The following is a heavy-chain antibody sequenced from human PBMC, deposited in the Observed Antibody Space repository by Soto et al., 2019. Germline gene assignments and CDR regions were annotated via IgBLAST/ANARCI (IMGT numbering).Heavy chain of an antibody. CDR3: TRGLDRAKLGY. CDR1: DFSIDSGSYY. Sequence: SETLSLTCPFSDFSIDSGSYYRSWVRQYPGKGLEWIGSIHYSGSIYYSPSLRSRLTMSADTSKNQFSLKLSSVTVADTAVYYCTRGLDRAKLGYWGQGIQVTVSS. V-gene: IGHV4-31*03. D-gene: IGHD1-26*01. J-gene: IGHJ4*02. CDR2: IHYSGSI.